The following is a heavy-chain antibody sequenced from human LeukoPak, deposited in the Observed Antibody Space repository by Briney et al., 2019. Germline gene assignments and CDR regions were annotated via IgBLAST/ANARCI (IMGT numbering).Heavy chain of an antibody. J-gene: IGHJ5*02. CDR2: IYYSGST. D-gene: IGHD2-2*01. V-gene: IGHV4-59*08. CDR1: GGSTSSYY. Sequence: SETLSLTCTVSGGSTSSYYWSWIRQPPGKGLEWIGYIYYSGSTNYNPSLKSRVTISVDTSKNQFSLKLSSVTAADTAVYYCARHGQAHCSSTSCYAGGWFDPWGQGTLVTVSS. CDR3: ARHGQAHCSSTSCYAGGWFDP.